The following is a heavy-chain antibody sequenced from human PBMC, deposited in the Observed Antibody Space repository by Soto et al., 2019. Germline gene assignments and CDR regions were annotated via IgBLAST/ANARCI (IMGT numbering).Heavy chain of an antibody. CDR3: AVLEYCSSTSCYSSDYYYYYMDV. CDR2: INAGNGNT. D-gene: IGHD2-2*01. Sequence: QVQLVQSGAEVKKPGASVKVSCKASGYTFTSYAMHCVRQAPGQRLEWMGWINAGNGNTKYSKKFQGRVTITRDTLTSTDHMELSSLRSEDTAVYYCAVLEYCSSTSCYSSDYYYYYMDVWGKGTTVTVS. CDR1: GYTFTSYA. J-gene: IGHJ6*03. V-gene: IGHV1-3*01.